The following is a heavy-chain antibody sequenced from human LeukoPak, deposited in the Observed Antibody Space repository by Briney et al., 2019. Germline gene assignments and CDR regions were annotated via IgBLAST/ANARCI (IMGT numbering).Heavy chain of an antibody. CDR3: ARYTAMVPFDY. J-gene: IGHJ4*02. D-gene: IGHD5-18*01. CDR1: GGYIRGYH. Sequence: SETLSLTCSVSGGYIRGYHWSWIRQPPGKGLEWIGYIYYDGSTNYNPSLKSRVTISLDTSKNQFSLKLRSVTAADTAVYYCARYTAMVPFDYWGQGTLVTVSS. CDR2: IYYDGST. V-gene: IGHV4-59*01.